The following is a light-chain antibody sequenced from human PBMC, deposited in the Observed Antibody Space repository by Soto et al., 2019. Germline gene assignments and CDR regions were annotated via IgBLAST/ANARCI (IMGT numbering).Light chain of an antibody. CDR2: DAS. J-gene: IGKJ3*01. CDR3: QQSAA. CDR1: QSVSSY. Sequence: EIVLTQSPATLSLSPGERATLSCRASQSVSSYLAWYQQKPGQAPRLLIYDASNRATGIPARFSGSGSGTDFTLPVAGLEPKNFAVYYCQQSAAFGPGTKVDIK. V-gene: IGKV3-11*01.